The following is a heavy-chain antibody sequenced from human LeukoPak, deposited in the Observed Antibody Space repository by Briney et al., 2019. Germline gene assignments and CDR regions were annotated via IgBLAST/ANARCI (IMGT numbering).Heavy chain of an antibody. CDR1: GFTFSNAW. CDR2: IKSKTDGGTT. Sequence: PGGSLRLSCAGSGFTFSNAWMSWVRQAPGKGLEWVGRIKSKTDGGTTDYAAPVKGRFTISRDDSKNTLYLQMNSLKTEDTAVYYCTTDSQHIYGDYSDYFDYWGQGTLVTVSS. J-gene: IGHJ4*02. D-gene: IGHD4-17*01. CDR3: TTDSQHIYGDYSDYFDY. V-gene: IGHV3-15*01.